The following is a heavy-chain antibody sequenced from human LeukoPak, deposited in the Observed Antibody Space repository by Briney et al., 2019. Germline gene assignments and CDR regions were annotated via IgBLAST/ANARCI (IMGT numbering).Heavy chain of an antibody. CDR1: GYSFTSYG. CDR2: ISAYDGET. Sequence: ASVKVSCKASGYSFTSYGISWVREAPGRGLEWVGYISAYDGETRYAQKFQGRVTLTTDTSTGTVYMEMRRLRSDDTAVYYCARGGKNYFDFWGQGTLVTVS. V-gene: IGHV1-18*01. J-gene: IGHJ4*02. CDR3: ARGGKNYFDF. D-gene: IGHD1-26*01.